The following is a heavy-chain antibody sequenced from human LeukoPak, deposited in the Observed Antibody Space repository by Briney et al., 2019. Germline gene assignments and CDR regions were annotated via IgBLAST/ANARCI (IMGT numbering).Heavy chain of an antibody. Sequence: PGGSLRLSCAASGFTFSSYEMNWVRQAPGKGLEWVSYISSSGSTIYYADSVKGRFTISRDNAKNSLYLQMNSLRAEDTAVYYCARLTCGDGCRGYFFDFWGQGTLVTVSS. V-gene: IGHV3-48*03. CDR2: ISSSGSTI. D-gene: IGHD2-21*02. CDR3: ARLTCGDGCRGYFFDF. J-gene: IGHJ4*02. CDR1: GFTFSSYE.